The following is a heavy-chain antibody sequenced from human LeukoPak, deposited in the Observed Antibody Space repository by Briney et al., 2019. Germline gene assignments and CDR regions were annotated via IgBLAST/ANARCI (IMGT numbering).Heavy chain of an antibody. D-gene: IGHD2-15*01. V-gene: IGHV3-53*01. CDR1: GFTVSSNY. CDR2: IYSGGST. Sequence: GGSLRLSCAASGFTVSSNYMSWVRQAPGKGLEWVSVIYSGGSTYYADSVKGRFTISRDNSKNTLYLQMNSLRAEDTAVYYCARDRVCSGGSCLNDYYYYYGMDVWGQGTTVTVSS. J-gene: IGHJ6*02. CDR3: ARDRVCSGGSCLNDYYYYYGMDV.